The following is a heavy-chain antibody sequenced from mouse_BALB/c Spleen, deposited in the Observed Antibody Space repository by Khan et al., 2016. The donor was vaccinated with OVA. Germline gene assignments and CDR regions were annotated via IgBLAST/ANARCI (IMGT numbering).Heavy chain of an antibody. CDR2: MFPGDGST. CDR3: ARGGYGGFAY. D-gene: IGHD2-14*01. Sequence: QVQLKQSGAELVKPGASVKLSCKASGYTFTSYDINWVRQRPEQGLEWIGWMFPGDGSTKYNENFKGKATLTTGKSSSTAYMQLSRLTSEDSGAYVCARGGYGGFAYWGQGTLVTVSA. CDR1: GYTFTSYD. V-gene: IGHV1-85*01. J-gene: IGHJ3*01.